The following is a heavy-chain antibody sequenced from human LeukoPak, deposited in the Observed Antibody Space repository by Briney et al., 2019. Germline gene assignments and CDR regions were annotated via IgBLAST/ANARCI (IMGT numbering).Heavy chain of an antibody. CDR2: ISAYNGNT. J-gene: IGHJ4*02. Sequence: GASVKMSCKASGYTLTSYGMCWVRQANGQGLEWMGWISAYNGNTNYAQKLQGRVTMTTDTSTSTAYMELRSLRSDDTAVYYCARSRGGRFDYWGQGTLVTVSS. V-gene: IGHV1-18*01. D-gene: IGHD3-10*01. CDR1: GYTLTSYG. CDR3: ARSRGGRFDY.